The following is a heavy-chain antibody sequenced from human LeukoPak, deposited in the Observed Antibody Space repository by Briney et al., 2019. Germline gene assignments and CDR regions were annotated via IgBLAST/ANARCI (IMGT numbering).Heavy chain of an antibody. CDR2: ISSNGGNT. J-gene: IGHJ4*02. Sequence: PGGSLRLSCSASGFSFSTYTMHWVRQAPGKGLGYVSSISSNGGNTFYADSVKGRFTISRDNSKNTLYLQMSSLRAEDTAVYYCVKDLIGTYSFEYWGQGTLVTVSS. V-gene: IGHV3-64D*09. CDR1: GFSFSTYT. CDR3: VKDLIGTYSFEY. D-gene: IGHD1-26*01.